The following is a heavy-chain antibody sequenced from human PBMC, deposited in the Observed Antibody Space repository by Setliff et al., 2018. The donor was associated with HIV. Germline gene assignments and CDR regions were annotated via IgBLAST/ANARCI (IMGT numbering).Heavy chain of an antibody. J-gene: IGHJ4*02. D-gene: IGHD6-19*01. CDR2: IIPNSGGT. V-gene: IGHV1-2*02. CDR3: ARDPELKQWLVRSPSFYFDY. CDR1: GYVFSDYQ. Sequence: ASVKVSCKASGYVFSDYQIHGVRQAPGQGLEYMGYIIPNSGGTMCARKFQDRVTMTRDTSISTVYLELSRLTSDDTAVYFCARDPELKQWLVRSPSFYFDYWGQGTLVTVSS.